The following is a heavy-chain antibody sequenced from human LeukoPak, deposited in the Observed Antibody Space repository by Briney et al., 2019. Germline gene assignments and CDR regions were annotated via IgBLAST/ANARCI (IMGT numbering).Heavy chain of an antibody. J-gene: IGHJ4*01. V-gene: IGHV5-51*01. CDR1: GYSFTRYW. CDR3: ACGSYTSILEY. CDR2: IYPVDPAT. D-gene: IGHD3-10*01. Sequence: VGALQLYCKCSGYSFTRYWMGWARQMPGKGLEWMGLIYPVDPATRYSPSSQCQFTLSADKSIRTSDLQWSSLKASATVMYYCACGSYTSILEYWGPGTLVTASS.